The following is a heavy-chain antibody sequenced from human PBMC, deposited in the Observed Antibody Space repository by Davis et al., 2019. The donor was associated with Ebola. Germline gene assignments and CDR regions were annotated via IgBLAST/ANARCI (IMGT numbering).Heavy chain of an antibody. CDR2: IKSKTDGGTT. Sequence: GESLKISCAASGFTFSSYGMHWVRQAPGQGLEWVGRIKSKTDGGTTDYAAPVKGRFTISRDDSKNTLYLQMNSLKTEDTAVYYCTTDGANYYDSSGHYNWFDPWGQGTLVTVSS. J-gene: IGHJ5*02. CDR1: GFTFSSYG. V-gene: IGHV3-15*01. CDR3: TTDGANYYDSSGHYNWFDP. D-gene: IGHD3-22*01.